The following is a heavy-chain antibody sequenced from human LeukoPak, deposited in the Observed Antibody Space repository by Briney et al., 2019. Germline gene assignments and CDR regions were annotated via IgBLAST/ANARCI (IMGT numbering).Heavy chain of an antibody. D-gene: IGHD2-8*01. CDR2: IIHGLGIS. Sequence: SVKVSCKASGGTFSSYAINWVRPAPGQGLEWMGRIIHGLGISNYAQKFQGRVTITADKSTSTTYMELSSLRSEDTAVYYCASARQRHCTNGVCPSLTDSWGQGTLVTVSS. V-gene: IGHV1-69*04. J-gene: IGHJ4*02. CDR3: ASARQRHCTNGVCPSLTDS. CDR1: GGTFSSYA.